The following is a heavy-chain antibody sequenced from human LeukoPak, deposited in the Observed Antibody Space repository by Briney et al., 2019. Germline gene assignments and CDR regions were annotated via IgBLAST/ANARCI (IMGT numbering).Heavy chain of an antibody. CDR2: IYYSGST. V-gene: IGHV4-59*01. D-gene: IGHD3-9*01. J-gene: IGHJ4*02. CDR3: ARGLTIYDILTAYYPFPYFDY. Sequence: SETLSLTCSVSGGSMSSYYWSWIRQPPGKGLEWIGYIYYSGSTNYNPSLKSRVTISVDTSKNQFSLNLSSVTAAATAVYYCARGLTIYDILTAYYPFPYFDYWGQGTLVTVSS. CDR1: GGSMSSYY.